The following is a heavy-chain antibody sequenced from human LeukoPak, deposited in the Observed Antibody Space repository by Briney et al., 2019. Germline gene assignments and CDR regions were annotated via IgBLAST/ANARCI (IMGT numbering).Heavy chain of an antibody. CDR1: GFTFSSYW. J-gene: IGHJ5*02. CDR2: IKQDGSEK. V-gene: IGHV3-7*01. D-gene: IGHD3-3*01. CDR3: ARDKTYYDFWSGYDTANWFDP. Sequence: PGGSLRLSCAASGFTFSSYWMSWVRQAPGKGLEWVANIKQDGSEKYYVDSVKGRFTISRGNAKNSLYLQMNSLRAEDTAVYYCARDKTYYDFWSGYDTANWFDPWGQGTLVTVSS.